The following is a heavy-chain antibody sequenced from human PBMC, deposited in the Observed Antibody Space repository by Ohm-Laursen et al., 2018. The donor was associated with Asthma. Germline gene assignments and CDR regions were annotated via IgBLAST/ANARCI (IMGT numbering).Heavy chain of an antibody. CDR3: ARSSTVTNYYYYGMDV. J-gene: IGHJ6*02. D-gene: IGHD4-17*01. CDR2: IYPGDSDT. Sequence: GESLRISCKGSGYSFTSYWIGWVRQMPGKGLEWMGIIYPGDSDTRYSPSFQGQVTISADKSISTAYLQWSSLKASDTAMYYCARSSTVTNYYYYGMDVWGQGTTVTVSS. V-gene: IGHV5-51*01. CDR1: GYSFTSYW.